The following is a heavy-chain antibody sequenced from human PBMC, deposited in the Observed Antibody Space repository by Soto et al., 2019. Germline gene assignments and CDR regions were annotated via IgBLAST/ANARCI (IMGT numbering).Heavy chain of an antibody. CDR3: ARVGDCRGDCYSDWFDP. J-gene: IGHJ5*02. CDR2: IIPIFGTA. V-gene: IGHV1-69*13. D-gene: IGHD2-21*02. Sequence: ASVKVSCKASGWTFSSYAISWVRQAPGQGLEWMEGIIPIFGTANYAQKSQGRVTITADESTSTAYMELSSLRSEDTAVYYCARVGDCRGDCYSDWFDPWGQGTLVTVSS. CDR1: GWTFSSYA.